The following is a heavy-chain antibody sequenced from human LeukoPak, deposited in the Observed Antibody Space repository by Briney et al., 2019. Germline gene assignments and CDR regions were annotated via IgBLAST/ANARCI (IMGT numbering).Heavy chain of an antibody. CDR1: GFTFSSYA. Sequence: GGSLRLSCAASGFTFSSYAMSWVRQAPGKGLEWVSAISGSGGSTYYADSVKGRFTISRVNSKNTLYLQMNSLRAEDTAVYYCARGRLCSGGSCMLDYWGQGTLVAVSS. V-gene: IGHV3-23*01. CDR2: ISGSGGST. J-gene: IGHJ4*02. CDR3: ARGRLCSGGSCMLDY. D-gene: IGHD2-15*01.